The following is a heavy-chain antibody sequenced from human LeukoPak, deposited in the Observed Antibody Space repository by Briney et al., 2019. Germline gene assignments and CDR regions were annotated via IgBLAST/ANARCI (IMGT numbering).Heavy chain of an antibody. V-gene: IGHV3-74*01. J-gene: IGHJ6*02. D-gene: IGHD3-22*01. CDR3: AREEKVVITPRYYGMDV. Sequence: GGSLRLSCAASGFTFSSYWMHWVRQAPGKGLVWVSRINSDGSSTSYADSVKGRFTISRDNAKNTLYLQMNSLRAEETAVYYCAREEKVVITPRYYGMDVWGQGTTVTVSS. CDR2: INSDGSST. CDR1: GFTFSSYW.